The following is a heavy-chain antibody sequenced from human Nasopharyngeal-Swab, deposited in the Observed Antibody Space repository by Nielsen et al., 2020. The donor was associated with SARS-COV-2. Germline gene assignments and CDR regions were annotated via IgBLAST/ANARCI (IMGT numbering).Heavy chain of an antibody. CDR1: GFTFSSYA. V-gene: IGHV3-23*01. CDR3: ARGLRVLGNFDY. CDR2: ISGSGGST. J-gene: IGHJ4*02. D-gene: IGHD7-27*01. Sequence: ESLKISCAASGFTFSSYAMSWVRQAPGKGLEWVSAISGSGGSTYYADSVKGRFTISRDNSKNTLYLQMNSLRAEDTAVYYCARGLRVLGNFDYWGQGTLVTVSS.